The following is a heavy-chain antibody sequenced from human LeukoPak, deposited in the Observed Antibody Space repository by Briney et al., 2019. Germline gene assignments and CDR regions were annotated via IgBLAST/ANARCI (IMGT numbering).Heavy chain of an antibody. J-gene: IGHJ4*02. CDR2: IYYSGST. Sequence: SETLSLTCTVSGGSINTSNYCWGWIRQPPGKGLEWIGTIYYSGSTYYNPSLKSRVTISVDTSQNQFSLTLTSVTAADPAVYYCSRRPRIAVAGPPFDYWSQGTLVTVSS. CDR1: GGSINTSNYC. CDR3: SRRPRIAVAGPPFDY. D-gene: IGHD6-19*01. V-gene: IGHV4-39*01.